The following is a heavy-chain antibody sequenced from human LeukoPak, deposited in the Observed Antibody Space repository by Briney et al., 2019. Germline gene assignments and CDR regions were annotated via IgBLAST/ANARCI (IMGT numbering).Heavy chain of an antibody. J-gene: IGHJ3*02. V-gene: IGHV3-21*04. CDR3: ARDSSGSYGAGVFDI. Sequence: GGSLRLSCAASGFIFSSYSMNWVRQAPGKGLEWVSSISSSNSYIYYADSVKGRFTISRDNAKNSLYLQMNSLRAEDTAVYYCARDSSGSYGAGVFDIWGQGTMVTVSS. CDR1: GFIFSSYS. D-gene: IGHD1-26*01. CDR2: ISSSNSYI.